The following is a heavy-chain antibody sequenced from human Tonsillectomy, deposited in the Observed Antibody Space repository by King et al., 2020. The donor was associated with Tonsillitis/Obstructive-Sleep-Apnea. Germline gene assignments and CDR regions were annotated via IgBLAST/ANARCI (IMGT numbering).Heavy chain of an antibody. J-gene: IGHJ5*02. CDR3: ARGPITFWSGYPNWLDP. Sequence: QLVQSGAEVKKPGASVMVSGKASGYIFSNYGIAWVRQAPGQGLHGMGWIRPHNGDTYYSAKFQDRVSMTADTSTDTVSLELRSLRSEDPAAYYCARGPITFWSGYPNWLDPWGQGTLVTVSS. CDR1: GYIFSNYG. CDR2: IRPHNGDT. V-gene: IGHV1-18*01. D-gene: IGHD3-3*01.